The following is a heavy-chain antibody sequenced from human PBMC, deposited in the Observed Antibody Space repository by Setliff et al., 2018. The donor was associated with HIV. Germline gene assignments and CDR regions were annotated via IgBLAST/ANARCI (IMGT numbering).Heavy chain of an antibody. Sequence: ASVKVSCKASGYTFTNYFVHWVRQAPGQGLEWMGIIDPSDGTTAYVERFQGRVSMTSDTSTSTVYMEMSNLRSEDTAIYYCAKEYHTEATGRRLANYFDYWGQGTLVTVSS. CDR3: AKEYHTEATGRRLANYFDY. V-gene: IGHV1-46*01. D-gene: IGHD6-13*01. J-gene: IGHJ4*02. CDR2: IDPSDGTT. CDR1: GYTFTNYF.